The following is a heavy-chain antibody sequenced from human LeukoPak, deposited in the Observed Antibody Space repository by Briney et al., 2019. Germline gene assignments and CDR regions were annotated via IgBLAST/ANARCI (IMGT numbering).Heavy chain of an antibody. D-gene: IGHD6-19*01. CDR1: GGSISSYY. Sequence: SETLSLTCTVSGGSISSYYWSWIRQPPGKGLEWIGYIYYSGSTNYNPSLKSRVTISVDTSKNQFSLKLSSVIAADTAVYYCARAPSGWYYFDYWGQGTLVTVSS. V-gene: IGHV4-59*01. CDR2: IYYSGST. CDR3: ARAPSGWYYFDY. J-gene: IGHJ4*02.